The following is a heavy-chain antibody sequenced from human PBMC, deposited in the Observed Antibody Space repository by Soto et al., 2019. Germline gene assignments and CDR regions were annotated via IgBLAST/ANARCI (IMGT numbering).Heavy chain of an antibody. CDR1: GFTFSNAW. J-gene: IGHJ4*02. D-gene: IGHD6-13*01. CDR3: TRGAPSGTFYDY. Sequence: EVQLVESGGGLVTPGGSLRLSCAASGFTFSNAWMTWVHQAPGKGLEWIGRIKSKTDGETTDYAAPVKGRFTISRDDSTNTLYLQMSSLKTEDTAFYYCTRGAPSGTFYDYWGQGTLVTVSS. V-gene: IGHV3-15*01. CDR2: IKSKTDGETT.